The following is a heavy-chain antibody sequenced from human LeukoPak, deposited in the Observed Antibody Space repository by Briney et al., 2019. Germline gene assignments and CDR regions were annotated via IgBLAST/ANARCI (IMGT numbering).Heavy chain of an antibody. D-gene: IGHD3-10*01. Sequence: GGSLRLSCAASGFTFSNYWMGWVRQPPGKGLRWVANIKEDGSEKYYVDSVKGRFTISRDNAKNSVYLQMNSLRGEDTAVYYCARRPFGADYWGQGTLVTVSS. CDR3: ARRPFGADY. CDR2: IKEDGSEK. V-gene: IGHV3-7*01. CDR1: GFTFSNYW. J-gene: IGHJ4*02.